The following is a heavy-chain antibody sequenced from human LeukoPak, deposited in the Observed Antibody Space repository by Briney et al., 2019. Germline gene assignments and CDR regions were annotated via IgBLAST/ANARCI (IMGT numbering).Heavy chain of an antibody. CDR1: GGSISSSSYY. V-gene: IGHV4-39*01. J-gene: IGHJ6*03. Sequence: SETLTLTCTVSGGSISSSSYYWDWIRQPPGKGLEWIGNVYYGGNTFYNSSLESRVTISVDMSKNQFSLKLTSLTAADTAVYYCARQRADYFYHYLDVWGKGTSVTVSS. CDR3: ARQRADYFYHYLDV. CDR2: VYYGGNT.